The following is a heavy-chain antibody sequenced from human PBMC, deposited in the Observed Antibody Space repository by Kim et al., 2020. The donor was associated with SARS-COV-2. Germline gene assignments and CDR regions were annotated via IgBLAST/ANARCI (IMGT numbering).Heavy chain of an antibody. CDR3: ARDSRGYYDSSGTVGGMDV. CDR1: GYTFTGYY. Sequence: ASVKVSCKASGYTFTGYYMHWVRQAPGQGLEWMGRINPNSGGTNYAQKFQGRVTMTRDTSISTAYMELSRLRSDDTAVYYCARDSRGYYDSSGTVGGMDVWGQGTTVTVSS. J-gene: IGHJ6*02. CDR2: INPNSGGT. V-gene: IGHV1-2*06. D-gene: IGHD3-22*01.